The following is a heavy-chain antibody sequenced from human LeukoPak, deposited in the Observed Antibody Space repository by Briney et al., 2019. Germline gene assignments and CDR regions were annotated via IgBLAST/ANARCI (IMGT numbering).Heavy chain of an antibody. CDR1: GYTFTGYY. Sequence: GASVKVSCKASGYTFTGYYMHWVRQAPGQGLEWVGWINPNSGGTNYAQKFQGRVTMTRDTSISTAYMELSRLRSDDTAVYYCARVDYYDSSGYYYGIDYWGQGTLVTVSS. CDR3: ARVDYYDSSGYYYGIDY. D-gene: IGHD3-22*01. CDR2: INPNSGGT. V-gene: IGHV1-2*02. J-gene: IGHJ4*02.